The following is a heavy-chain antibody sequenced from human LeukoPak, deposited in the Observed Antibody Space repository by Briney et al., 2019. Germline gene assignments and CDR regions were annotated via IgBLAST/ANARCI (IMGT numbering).Heavy chain of an antibody. D-gene: IGHD4-17*01. V-gene: IGHV3-74*01. Sequence: PGGPLRLSCAASGFTFSSYWMHWVRQAPGKGLVWVSRINSDGSSTSYADSVKGRFTISRDNVKNTLYLQMNSLRAEDTAVYYCARDLYGDYDLDYWGQGTLVTVSS. CDR1: GFTFSSYW. J-gene: IGHJ4*02. CDR2: INSDGSST. CDR3: ARDLYGDYDLDY.